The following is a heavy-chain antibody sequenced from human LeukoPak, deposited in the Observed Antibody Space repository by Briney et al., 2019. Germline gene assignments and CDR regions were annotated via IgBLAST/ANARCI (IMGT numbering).Heavy chain of an antibody. D-gene: IGHD2-2*01. CDR1: GYTFTSYG. CDR2: ISAYNGDR. V-gene: IGHV1-18*01. Sequence: ASVKVSCKASGYTFTSYGISWVRQAPGQGLEWMGWISAYNGDRNCAQKLQGRVTMTTDTSTTTAYMELRSLRSDDTAVYYCARGDCSSTSCYNSYYYYMDVWGKGTTVTVSS. J-gene: IGHJ6*03. CDR3: ARGDCSSTSCYNSYYYYMDV.